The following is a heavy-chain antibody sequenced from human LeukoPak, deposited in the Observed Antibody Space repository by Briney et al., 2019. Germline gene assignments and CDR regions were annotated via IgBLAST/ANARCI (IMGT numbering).Heavy chain of an antibody. CDR1: GFTLSAHD. V-gene: IGHV3-30*04. D-gene: IGHD2-8*01. CDR3: AKDRSGVYRL. CDR2: VKHDGSYT. Sequence: PGGSLRLSCAVSGFTLSAHDMHWVRQTPGKGLAWVAVVKHDGSYTSYAASVKGRFTISRDNSKNTVVLQMNSLRAEDTAVYYCAKDRSGVYRLWGQGTLVTVSS. J-gene: IGHJ4*02.